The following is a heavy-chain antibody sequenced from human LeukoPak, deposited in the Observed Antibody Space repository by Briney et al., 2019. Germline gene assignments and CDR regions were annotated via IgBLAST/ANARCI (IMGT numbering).Heavy chain of an antibody. V-gene: IGHV4-61*02. CDR3: ARAEWLYSSSFDY. Sequence: MASETLSLTCTVSGGSISSGSYYWSWIRQPAGKGLEWIGRIYTSGSTNYNPSLKSRVTISVDTSENQFSLKLSSVTAADTAVYYCARAEWLYSSSFDYWGQGTLVTVSS. J-gene: IGHJ4*02. CDR2: IYTSGST. D-gene: IGHD6-6*01. CDR1: GGSISSGSYY.